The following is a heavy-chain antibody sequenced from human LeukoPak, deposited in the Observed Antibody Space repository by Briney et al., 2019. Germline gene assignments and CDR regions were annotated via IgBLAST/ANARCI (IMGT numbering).Heavy chain of an antibody. D-gene: IGHD6-6*01. CDR3: ARARPAYYYYGMDV. Sequence: SQTLSLTCAVSGGSISSGGYYWSWIRQPPEKGLEWIGNIYYSGSTNYNPSLKSRVTISVDTSRNHFSLKLSSVTTADTAVYYCARARPAYYYYGMDVWGQGTTVTVSS. CDR1: GGSISSGGYY. V-gene: IGHV4-61*03. CDR2: IYYSGST. J-gene: IGHJ6*02.